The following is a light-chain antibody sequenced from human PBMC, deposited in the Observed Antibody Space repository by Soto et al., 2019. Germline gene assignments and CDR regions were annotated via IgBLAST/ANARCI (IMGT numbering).Light chain of an antibody. CDR3: NSYSSTNFYV. V-gene: IGLV2-14*01. J-gene: IGLJ1*01. CDR2: QVT. Sequence: QSALAQSASVSGSPGQSITISCTGSFSDIAVFNYVSWYQQYPGRAPKLLIYQVTSRASGVSHRFSGSKSGNTASLTISGLQPEDEAEYYCNSYSSTNFYVFGTGTKVTAL. CDR1: FSDIAVFNY.